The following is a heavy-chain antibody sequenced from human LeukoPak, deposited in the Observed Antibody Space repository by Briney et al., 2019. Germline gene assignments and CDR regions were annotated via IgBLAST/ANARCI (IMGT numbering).Heavy chain of an antibody. Sequence: SETLSLTCIVSSGSMSTSNYYWGWIRQPPGKGLEWIGSIYHNGIAFYNPSLESRVTISVDTSKNQFSLNLTSVTAADTAVYYCARAGYCSSSSCYPRRSRHLDYWGQGTLVTVSS. J-gene: IGHJ4*02. CDR1: SGSMSTSNYY. V-gene: IGHV4-39*07. D-gene: IGHD2-2*01. CDR3: ARAGYCSSSSCYPRRSRHLDY. CDR2: IYHNGIA.